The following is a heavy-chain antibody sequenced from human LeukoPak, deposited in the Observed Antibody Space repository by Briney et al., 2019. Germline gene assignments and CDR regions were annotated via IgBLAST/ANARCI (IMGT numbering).Heavy chain of an antibody. V-gene: IGHV4-38-2*02. D-gene: IGHD2-2*01. CDR1: GYSITSAYY. J-gene: IGHJ4*02. Sequence: SETLSLTCSFSGYSITSAYYWGWIRQPPEKGLEWIGSFFLKGSTYYNPSLKSRVTISVDTSKNQFSLTLSSVTAADTAVYYCARVARCTSCFDVDYWGQGTLVTVSS. CDR2: FFLKGST. CDR3: ARVARCTSCFDVDY.